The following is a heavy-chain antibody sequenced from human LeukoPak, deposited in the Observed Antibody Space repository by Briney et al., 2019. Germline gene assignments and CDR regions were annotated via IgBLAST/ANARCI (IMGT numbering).Heavy chain of an antibody. CDR1: GGTFSSYA. Sequence: VASVKVSCKASGGTFSSYAISWARQAPGQGLEWMGRIIPIFGTANYAQKFQGRVTITTDESTSAAYMELSSLRSEDTAVYYCARDLYCGGDCYSWFDYWGQGTLVTVSS. CDR3: ARDLYCGGDCYSWFDY. CDR2: IIPIFGTA. V-gene: IGHV1-69*05. J-gene: IGHJ4*02. D-gene: IGHD2-21*02.